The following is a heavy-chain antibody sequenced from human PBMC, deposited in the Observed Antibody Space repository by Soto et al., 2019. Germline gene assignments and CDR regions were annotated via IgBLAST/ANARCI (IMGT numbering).Heavy chain of an antibody. CDR2: ISSGSTYI. CDR1: GFTFSTYS. Sequence: EVQLVESGGGLVKPGGSLRLSCVASGFTFSTYSMNWVRQAPGKGLEWVSSISSGSTYIYSADPVKARFTVSRDNAKNSRYLQMNRLRAEDTAFYYCARVTYGYVTSPSDYRGQGTLVTLSS. D-gene: IGHD2-15*01. V-gene: IGHV3-21*01. CDR3: ARVTYGYVTSPSDY. J-gene: IGHJ4*02.